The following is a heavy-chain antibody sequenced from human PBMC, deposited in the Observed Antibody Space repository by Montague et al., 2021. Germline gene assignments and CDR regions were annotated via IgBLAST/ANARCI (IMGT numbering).Heavy chain of an antibody. CDR2: ITNGGST. D-gene: IGHD4-17*01. V-gene: IGHV3-23*01. CDR3: TKDQDDYGDYVDWVDT. J-gene: IGHJ5*02. CDR1: GFPFSSYA. Sequence: SLRLSCAASGFPFSSYAMSWVRQAPGKGLKWVSSITNGGSTYYADSGTGRFTISRDNSKNTLYLQMNSLRAEDTAVYYCTKDQDDYGDYVDWVDTWGQGTLVTVSS.